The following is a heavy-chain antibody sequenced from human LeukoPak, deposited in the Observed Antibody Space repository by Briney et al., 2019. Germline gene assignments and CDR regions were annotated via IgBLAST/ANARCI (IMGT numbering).Heavy chain of an antibody. V-gene: IGHV1-69*13. CDR3: ARAMVRGVIAVDY. Sequence: SVKVSCKASGGTFSSYGISWVRQAPGQGLEWMGGIIPIFGTANYAQKFQGRVTITADESTSTAYMELSSLRSEDTAVYYCARAMVRGVIAVDYWGQGTLVTVSS. CDR2: IIPIFGTA. J-gene: IGHJ4*02. D-gene: IGHD3-10*01. CDR1: GGTFSSYG.